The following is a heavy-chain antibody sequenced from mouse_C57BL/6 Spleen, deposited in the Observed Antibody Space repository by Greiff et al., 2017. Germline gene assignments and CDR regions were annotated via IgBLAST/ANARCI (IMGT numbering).Heavy chain of an antibody. V-gene: IGHV3-6*01. Sequence: VQLKESGPGLVKPSQSLSLTCSVTGYSITSGYYWNWIRKFPGNKLEWMGYISYDGSNNYNPSLKNRISITRDTSKNQFFLKLNSVTTEDTATYYCAIYYAYEDYYAMDYWGQGTSVTVSS. D-gene: IGHD2-2*01. CDR2: ISYDGSN. CDR1: GYSITSGYY. J-gene: IGHJ4*01. CDR3: AIYYAYEDYYAMDY.